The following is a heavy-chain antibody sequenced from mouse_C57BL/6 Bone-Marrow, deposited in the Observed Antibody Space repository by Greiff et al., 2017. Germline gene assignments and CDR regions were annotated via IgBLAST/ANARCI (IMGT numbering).Heavy chain of an antibody. V-gene: IGHV1-81*01. D-gene: IGHD2-2*01. CDR3: ARAMVTIPVLYYYAMDY. CDR2: IYPRSGNT. Sequence: QVQLQQSGAELARPGASVKLSCKASGYTFTSYGISWVKQRTGQGLEWIGEIYPRSGNTYYNEKFKGKATLTADKSSSTAYMELRSLTSEDSAVYFCARAMVTIPVLYYYAMDYWGQGTSVTVSS. J-gene: IGHJ4*01. CDR1: GYTFTSYG.